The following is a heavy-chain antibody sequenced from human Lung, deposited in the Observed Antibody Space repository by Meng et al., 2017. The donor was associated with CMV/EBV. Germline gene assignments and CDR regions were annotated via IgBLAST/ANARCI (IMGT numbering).Heavy chain of an antibody. V-gene: IGHV3-7*01. CDR3: ARDGTLSPYYYYYGMEV. CDR2: INQDGNEE. J-gene: IGHJ6*02. CDR1: GFTFSSYW. Sequence: SCAASGFTFSSYWMSWVRQAPGKGLEWVANINQDGNEEYYVDSLKGRFTISRDNAKNSLYLQMTSLRAEDTAVYYCARDGTLSPYYYYYGMEVWXQGTXVNGAS.